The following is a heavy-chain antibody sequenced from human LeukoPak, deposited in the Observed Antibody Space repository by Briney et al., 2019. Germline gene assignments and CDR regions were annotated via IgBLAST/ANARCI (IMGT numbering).Heavy chain of an antibody. Sequence: SETLSLTCTVSGGSISSGDYYWSWIRQPPGKGLEWIGYIYYSGSTYYNPSLKSRVTISVDTSKNQVSLNLSSVAAADTAVYYCVRGGASTWYFDLWGRGTLVTVSS. J-gene: IGHJ2*01. V-gene: IGHV4-30-4*01. CDR2: IYYSGST. D-gene: IGHD1-26*01. CDR3: VRGGASTWYFDL. CDR1: GGSISSGDYY.